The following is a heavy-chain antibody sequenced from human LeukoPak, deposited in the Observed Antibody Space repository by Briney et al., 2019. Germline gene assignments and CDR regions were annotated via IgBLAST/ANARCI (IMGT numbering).Heavy chain of an antibody. CDR2: FDPEDGET. J-gene: IGHJ3*02. CDR3: ATSATLATTDAFDI. D-gene: IGHD1-26*01. Sequence: GASVEVSCTVSGYTLTELSMHWVRQAPGKGLEWMGGFDPEDGETIYAQKFQGRVTMTEDTSTDTAYMELSSLRSEDTAVYYCATSATLATTDAFDIWGQGTMVTVSS. CDR1: GYTLTELS. V-gene: IGHV1-24*01.